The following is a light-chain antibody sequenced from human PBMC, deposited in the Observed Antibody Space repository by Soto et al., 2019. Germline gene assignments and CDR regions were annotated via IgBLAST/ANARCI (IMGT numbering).Light chain of an antibody. V-gene: IGKV3-15*01. CDR2: GAS. CDR1: QSVSSN. Sequence: EIVMTQSRATLSVSPGERATLSCRASQSVSSNLAWYQQKPGQAPRLLIYGASTRATGIPARFSGSGSGTEFTLTMSSLQSEDFAVYYCQQYNKWPRTFGQGTKVDNK. CDR3: QQYNKWPRT. J-gene: IGKJ1*01.